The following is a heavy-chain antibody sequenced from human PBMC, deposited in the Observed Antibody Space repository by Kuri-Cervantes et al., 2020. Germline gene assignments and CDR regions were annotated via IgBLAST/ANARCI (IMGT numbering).Heavy chain of an antibody. V-gene: IGHV4-34*01. CDR2: VSHGGST. CDR1: GGSISSYC. J-gene: IGHJ4*02. Sequence: GSLRLSCTVSGGSISSYCWSWIRQSPGKGLEWIGEVSHGGSTNFSPSLESRVTMSVDTSKKQFSLKLASVTAADTAVYYCARTDYYDGSGYSDYWGQGTLVTVSS. D-gene: IGHD3-22*01. CDR3: ARTDYYDGSGYSDY.